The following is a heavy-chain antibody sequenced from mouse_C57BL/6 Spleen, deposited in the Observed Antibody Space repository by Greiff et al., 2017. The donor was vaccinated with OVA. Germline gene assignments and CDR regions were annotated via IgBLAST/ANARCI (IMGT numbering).Heavy chain of an antibody. J-gene: IGHJ2*01. Sequence: EVKLVESGGGLVKPGGSLKLSCAASGFTFSDYGMHWVRQAPEKGLEWVAYISSGSSTIYYADTVKGRFTISRDNAKNTLFLQMTSLRSEDTAMYYCARSTMITSYFDYWGQGTTLTVSS. V-gene: IGHV5-17*01. CDR2: ISSGSSTI. CDR3: ARSTMITSYFDY. D-gene: IGHD2-4*01. CDR1: GFTFSDYG.